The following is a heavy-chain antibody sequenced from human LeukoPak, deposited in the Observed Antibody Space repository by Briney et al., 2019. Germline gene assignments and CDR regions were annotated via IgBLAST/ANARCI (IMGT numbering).Heavy chain of an antibody. CDR3: ARHAAPGGAFFYYAVDV. CDR1: RYTFSSYW. Sequence: RRGETLKISCQTSRYTFSSYWIAWVRQMPGKGLEWIGIIYPADSATRYSPSFQGQVIISADKSLTTAYLQWSSLKASDTAIYYCARHAAPGGAFFYYAVDVWGQGTTVVVSS. J-gene: IGHJ6*02. V-gene: IGHV5-51*01. CDR2: IYPADSAT. D-gene: IGHD1-26*01.